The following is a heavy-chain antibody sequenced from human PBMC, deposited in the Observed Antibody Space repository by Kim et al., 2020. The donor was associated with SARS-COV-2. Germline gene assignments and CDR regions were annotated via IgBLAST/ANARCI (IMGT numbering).Heavy chain of an antibody. D-gene: IGHD2-15*01. Sequence: SETLSLTCTVSGVSISSSSYYWGWIRQHPGKGLEWIGRVYYSGTTYYKPSLQSRVTISVDTSKNQFSLKLSSVTAADTAVYYCARPFGGGYFDYWCQGTLVTVSS. J-gene: IGHJ4*02. CDR1: GVSISSSSYY. CDR2: VYYSGTT. V-gene: IGHV4-39*01. CDR3: ARPFGGGYFDY.